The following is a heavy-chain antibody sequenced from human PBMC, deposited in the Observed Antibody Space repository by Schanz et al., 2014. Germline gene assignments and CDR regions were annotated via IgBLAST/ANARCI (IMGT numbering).Heavy chain of an antibody. Sequence: VQLVESGGGVVQPGGSLRLSCAVSGFTVNTHYMSWVRQAPGKGLEWISSMYINSGSTQYADSVKGRFIISRDSSKNTMDLQMNSLRPEDTAVYYCGRDYSGGALDYWGQGTLVTVSS. CDR1: GFTVNTHY. J-gene: IGHJ4*02. CDR2: MYINSGST. CDR3: GRDYSGGALDY. V-gene: IGHV3-66*03. D-gene: IGHD6-19*01.